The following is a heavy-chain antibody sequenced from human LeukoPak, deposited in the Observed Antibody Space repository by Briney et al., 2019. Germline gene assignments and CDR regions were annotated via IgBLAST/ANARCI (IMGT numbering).Heavy chain of an antibody. V-gene: IGHV4-39*01. D-gene: IGHD6-13*01. J-gene: IGHJ3*02. CDR1: GGPISSSSYY. CDR3: ASLAAAASSGDDAFDI. Sequence: PSETLSLTCTVSGGPISSSSYYWGWIRQPPGKGLEWIGSIYYSGSTYYNPSLKSRVTISVDTSKNQFSLKLSSVTAADTAVYYCASLAAAASSGDDAFDIWGQGTMVTVSS. CDR2: IYYSGST.